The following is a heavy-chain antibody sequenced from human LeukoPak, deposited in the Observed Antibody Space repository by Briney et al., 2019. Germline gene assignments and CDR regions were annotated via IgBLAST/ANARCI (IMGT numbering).Heavy chain of an antibody. Sequence: GGSLRLSCAASGFTVSSNYMSWVRQAPGKGLEWVSVIYSGGSTYYADSVKGRFTISRDNSKNTLYLQMNSLRAEDTAVYYCARDLIQLWPRNYYYYGMDVWGQGTTVTVSS. D-gene: IGHD5-18*01. J-gene: IGHJ6*02. CDR2: IYSGGST. CDR3: ARDLIQLWPRNYYYYGMDV. V-gene: IGHV3-53*01. CDR1: GFTVSSNY.